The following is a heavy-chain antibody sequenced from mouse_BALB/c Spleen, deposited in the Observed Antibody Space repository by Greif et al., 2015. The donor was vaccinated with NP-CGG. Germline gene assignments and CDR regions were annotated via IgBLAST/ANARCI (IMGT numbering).Heavy chain of an antibody. Sequence: VQLQQSGAVLVKPGASVKLSCTASGFNIKDTYMHWVKQRPEQGLEWIGRIDPANTNPKYDPKFQVKATITPDTSSNTASLQLSSLTSEDTAVYYCANAYFSSLGFAYWGQGTLVTVSA. CDR2: IDPANTNP. CDR1: GFNIKDTY. D-gene: IGHD2-12*01. CDR3: ANAYFSSLGFAY. V-gene: IGHV14-3*02. J-gene: IGHJ3*01.